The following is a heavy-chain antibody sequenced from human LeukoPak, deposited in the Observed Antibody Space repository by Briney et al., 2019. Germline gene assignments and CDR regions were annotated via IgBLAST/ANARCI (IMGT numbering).Heavy chain of an antibody. J-gene: IGHJ4*02. CDR2: ISGSGGST. CDR3: AKDQVGYKRNYLDY. V-gene: IGHV3-23*01. Sequence: PGGSLRLSCAASGFTFSSYSMNWVRQAPGKGLEWVSAISGSGGSTYYADSVKGRFTISRDNSKNTLYLQMNSLRAEDTAVYYCAKDQVGYKRNYLDYWGQGTLVTVSS. D-gene: IGHD1-1*01. CDR1: GFTFSSYS.